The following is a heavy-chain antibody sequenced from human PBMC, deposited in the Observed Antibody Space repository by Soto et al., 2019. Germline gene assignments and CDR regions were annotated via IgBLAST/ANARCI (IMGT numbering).Heavy chain of an antibody. V-gene: IGHV3-23*01. D-gene: IGHD6-13*01. CDR3: AKYQSIAAAGTYYYYYMDV. CDR2: ISGSGGST. J-gene: IGHJ6*03. CDR1: GFTFSSYA. Sequence: EVQLLESGGGLVQPGGSLRLSCAASGFTFSSYAMSWVRQAPGKGVEWVSAISGSGGSTYYADSVKGRFTISRDNSKNTLYLQMNSLRAEDTAVYYCAKYQSIAAAGTYYYYYMDVWGKGTTVTVSS.